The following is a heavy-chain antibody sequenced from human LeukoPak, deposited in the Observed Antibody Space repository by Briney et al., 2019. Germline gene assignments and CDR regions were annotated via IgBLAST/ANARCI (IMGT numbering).Heavy chain of an antibody. CDR2: ISSSSSYI. Sequence: GGSLRLSCAASGFTFSSYSMNWVRQAPGKGLEWVSSISSSSSYIYYADSVKGRFTISRDNSKNTLYLQMNSLRAEDTAVYYCAKDLAPTMRVVVITAFDYWGQGTLVTVSS. D-gene: IGHD3-22*01. CDR3: AKDLAPTMRVVVITAFDY. J-gene: IGHJ4*02. CDR1: GFTFSSYS. V-gene: IGHV3-21*04.